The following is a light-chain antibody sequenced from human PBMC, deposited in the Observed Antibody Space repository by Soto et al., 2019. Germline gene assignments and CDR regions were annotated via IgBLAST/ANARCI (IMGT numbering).Light chain of an antibody. Sequence: QSVLTQPASVSGSPGQSITISCTGTSSDVGGYNYVSWYQQHPGKAPKLMIYDVSNRPSGVSNRFSGSKSGSTASLTISGLQAEDEDDYYCSSYTSSSTPHVVFGGGTKLTVL. CDR3: SSYTSSSTPHVV. J-gene: IGLJ2*01. CDR1: SSDVGGYNY. V-gene: IGLV2-14*01. CDR2: DVS.